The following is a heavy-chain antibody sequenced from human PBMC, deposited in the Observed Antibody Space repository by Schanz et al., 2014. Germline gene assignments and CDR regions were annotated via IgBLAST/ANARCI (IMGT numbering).Heavy chain of an antibody. CDR3: ARDNCYGSGSCAY. Sequence: EVQLVESGGGLVKPGGSLRLSCAASGFTFNSYAMSWVRQAPGKGLEWLSYITTSSSTRHYADSVKGRVTISRDNAKNSVSLQMRRLRGEDTAVYYCARDNCYGSGSCAYWGQGTLVTVSS. CDR1: GFTFNSYA. CDR2: ITTSSSTR. D-gene: IGHD3-10*01. V-gene: IGHV3-48*01. J-gene: IGHJ4*02.